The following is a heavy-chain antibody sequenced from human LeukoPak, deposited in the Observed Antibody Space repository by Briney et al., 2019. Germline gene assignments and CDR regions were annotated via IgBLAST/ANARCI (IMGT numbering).Heavy chain of an antibody. V-gene: IGHV3-23*01. J-gene: IGHJ4*01. D-gene: IGHD5-12*01. CDR3: ANMFPGYNTTFDY. CDR2: ISGSGDKT. Sequence: PWGSLRLSCAASGFTFSSYGMSWVRQAPGKGLEWVSTISGSGDKTYHADSVKGRFTISRDNSKNTVHLQMNSLRAEDTARYYCANMFPGYNTTFDYWGQGTLVTVSS. CDR1: GFTFSSYG.